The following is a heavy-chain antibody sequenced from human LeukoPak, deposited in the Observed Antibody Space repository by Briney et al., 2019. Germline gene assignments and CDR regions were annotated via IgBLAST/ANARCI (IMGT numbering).Heavy chain of an antibody. J-gene: IGHJ4*02. CDR1: GYTFTSYG. CDR3: ARDRGYYYDNSGLYYFDY. Sequence: ASVKVSCEASGYTFTSYGISWVRQAPGQGLEWMGWMNPNSGNTGYAQKFQGRVTMTRNTSISTAYMELSSLRSEDTAVYYCARDRGYYYDNSGLYYFDYWGQGTLVTVSS. V-gene: IGHV1-8*02. CDR2: MNPNSGNT. D-gene: IGHD3-22*01.